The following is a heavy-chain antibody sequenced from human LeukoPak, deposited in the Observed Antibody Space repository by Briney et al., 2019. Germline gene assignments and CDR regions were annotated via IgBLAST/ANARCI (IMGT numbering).Heavy chain of an antibody. D-gene: IGHD3-10*01. CDR3: AKASNYGSGSYYPRGVDY. Sequence: GGSLRLSCAASGFSLSNYWMNWVRQAPGKGLEWVANIKQDGSEKNYVDSVKGRFSISRDNAKNSLILQMNSLRAEDTAVYYCAKASNYGSGSYYPRGVDYWGQGTLVTVSS. J-gene: IGHJ4*02. CDR2: IKQDGSEK. V-gene: IGHV3-7*03. CDR1: GFSLSNYW.